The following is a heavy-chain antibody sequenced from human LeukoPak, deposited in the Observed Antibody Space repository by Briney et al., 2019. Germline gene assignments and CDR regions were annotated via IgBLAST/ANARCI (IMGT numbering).Heavy chain of an antibody. Sequence: SETLSLTCAVSGGSVSTSYYWSWIRQPPGKGLEWIGYFYSGSTNYNPSLRSRVTISVDTSKNQFSLKLSSVTAADTAVYYCARLYYDSSGYYYFDYWGQGTLVTVSS. J-gene: IGHJ4*02. V-gene: IGHV4-59*02. D-gene: IGHD3-22*01. CDR3: ARLYYDSSGYYYFDY. CDR1: GGSVSTSYY. CDR2: FYSGST.